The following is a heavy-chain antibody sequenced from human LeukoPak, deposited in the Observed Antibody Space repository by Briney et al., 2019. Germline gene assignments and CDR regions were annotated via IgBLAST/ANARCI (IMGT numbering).Heavy chain of an antibody. CDR3: VKGGVDSSGYYSGNYYYYYMDV. V-gene: IGHV3-7*01. J-gene: IGHJ6*03. CDR2: IKHDVSEK. D-gene: IGHD3-22*01. Sequence: GGSLRLSCAASGFTFSNYWMTWVRQAPGKGLEWVASIKHDVSEKYYVDSVKGRFTISRDNAKNSLYLQMNSLRAEDTAVYYCVKGGVDSSGYYSGNYYYYYMDVWGKGTTVTVSS. CDR1: GFTFSNYW.